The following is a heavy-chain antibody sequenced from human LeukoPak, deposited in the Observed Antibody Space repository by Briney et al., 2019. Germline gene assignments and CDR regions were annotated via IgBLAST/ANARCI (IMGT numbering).Heavy chain of an antibody. CDR3: ARDSPGYLAYDS. V-gene: IGHV3-7*04. D-gene: IGHD1-1*01. CDR2: IKEDGSAT. J-gene: IGHJ4*02. CDR1: GFTFSTYW. Sequence: PGGSLRLSCAASGFTFSTYWMTWVRQAPGKGPEWVANIKEDGSATYYVDSVKGRFTISRDNAEKSLYLQMNGLRAEDTAVYYCARDSPGYLAYDSWGQGTLVTVSS.